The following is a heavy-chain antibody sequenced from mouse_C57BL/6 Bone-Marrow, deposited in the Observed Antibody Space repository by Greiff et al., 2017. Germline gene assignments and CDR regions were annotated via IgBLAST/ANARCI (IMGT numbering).Heavy chain of an antibody. V-gene: IGHV1-63*01. Sequence: VKLQQSGAELVRPGTSVKMSCKASGYTFTNYWIGWAKQRPGHGLEWIGDIYPGGGYTNYNEKFKSKATLTADKSSSTAYMQFSSLTSEDSAIYYCAVYYSNYWYFDVWGTGTTVTVSS. J-gene: IGHJ1*03. CDR3: AVYYSNYWYFDV. CDR1: GYTFTNYW. D-gene: IGHD2-5*01. CDR2: IYPGGGYT.